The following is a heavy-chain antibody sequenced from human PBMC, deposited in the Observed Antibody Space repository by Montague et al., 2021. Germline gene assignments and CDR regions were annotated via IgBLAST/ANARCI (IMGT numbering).Heavy chain of an antibody. V-gene: IGHV4-59*08. CDR3: ARRLGFRAPFDH. Sequence: SETLSLTCTVTGGSISEFYWSWIRQSPEKGLEWIGYIYDSGTTNYNPSLKSRVTISADTSMNQFSLNLRSVTAADTAVYFCARRLGFRAPFDHWGRGTLVTVSS. CDR1: GGSISEFY. J-gene: IGHJ4*02. CDR2: IYDSGTT. D-gene: IGHD3-10*01.